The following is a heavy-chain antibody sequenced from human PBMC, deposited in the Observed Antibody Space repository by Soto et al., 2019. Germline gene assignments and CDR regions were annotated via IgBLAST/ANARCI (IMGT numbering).Heavy chain of an antibody. D-gene: IGHD7-27*01. CDR2: ISYEGTNK. Sequence: QVQLVESGGGVVQPGRSLRLSCAASGFSFSISPMHWVRQAPGKGPEWVALISYEGTNKFYADSVKGRFTISRDNSKRKLYLQVDSLRPEDAAVYYCARDPRTSGGQHWAFTSFDSWVQGPLVTFSS. CDR1: GFSFSISP. V-gene: IGHV3-30-3*01. CDR3: ARDPRTSGGQHWAFTSFDS. J-gene: IGHJ5*01.